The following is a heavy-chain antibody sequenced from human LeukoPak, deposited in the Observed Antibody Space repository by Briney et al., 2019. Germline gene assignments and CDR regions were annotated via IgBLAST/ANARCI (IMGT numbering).Heavy chain of an antibody. Sequence: SETLPLTCTVSGGSISSYYWSWIRQPPGKGLEWIGYIYYSGSTNYNPSLKSRVTISVDTSKNQFSLKLSSVTAADTAVYYCARVYSSGWPDYFDYWGQGTLVTVSS. J-gene: IGHJ4*02. V-gene: IGHV4-59*01. D-gene: IGHD6-19*01. CDR3: ARVYSSGWPDYFDY. CDR2: IYYSGST. CDR1: GGSISSYY.